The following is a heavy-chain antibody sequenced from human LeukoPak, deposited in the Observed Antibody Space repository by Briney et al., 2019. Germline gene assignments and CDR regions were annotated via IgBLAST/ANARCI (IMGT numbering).Heavy chain of an antibody. V-gene: IGHV1-2*04. J-gene: IGHJ4*02. CDR2: INPNSSGT. Sequence: ASVKVSCKASGYTFTGYYMHWMRQAPGQGLDWMGWINPNSSGTNYAQKFQGWVTMTRDTSISTAYMELSRLRSDDTAVYYCARVTGTTWDFDYWGQGTLVTVSS. CDR3: ARVTGTTWDFDY. D-gene: IGHD1-20*01. CDR1: GYTFTGYY.